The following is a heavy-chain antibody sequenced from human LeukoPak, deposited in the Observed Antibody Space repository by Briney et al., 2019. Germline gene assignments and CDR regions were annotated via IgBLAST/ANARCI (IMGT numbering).Heavy chain of an antibody. D-gene: IGHD2-15*01. Sequence: GSLRLSCAASGFTFNEYAMHWVRQAAGKGLEWVSAISGSGGSTYYADSVKGRFTISRDNSKNTLYLQMNSLRAEDTAVYYCANRAGSCYYDYWGQGTLVTVSS. V-gene: IGHV3-23*01. CDR3: ANRAGSCYYDY. CDR1: GFTFNEYA. J-gene: IGHJ4*02. CDR2: ISGSGGST.